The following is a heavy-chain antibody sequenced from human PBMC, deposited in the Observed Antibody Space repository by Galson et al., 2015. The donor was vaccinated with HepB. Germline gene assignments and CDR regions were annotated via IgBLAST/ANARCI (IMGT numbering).Heavy chain of an antibody. CDR2: INGGNGKT. CDR1: GYIFTTYA. V-gene: IGHV1-3*01. CDR3: ARESGSGRMYGMDV. Sequence: SVKVSCKASGYIFTTYALHWVRQAPGQRLEWVGWINGGNGKTEYSQKFEGRVTITRDTSATTAYMDLSSLRFEDTALYYCARESGSGRMYGMDVWGQGTTVTVFS. J-gene: IGHJ6*02. D-gene: IGHD3-10*01.